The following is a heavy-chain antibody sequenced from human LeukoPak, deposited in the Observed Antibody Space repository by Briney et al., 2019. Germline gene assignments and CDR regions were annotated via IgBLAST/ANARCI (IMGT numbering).Heavy chain of an antibody. Sequence: GGSLRLSCAASGFTFSSYWMSWVRQAPGKGLEWVANIKQDGSEKYYVDSVKGRFTISRDNANNSLFLQMNRLRAEDTAVYYCARGRCYYDSSFAFDIWGQGTMVTVSS. CDR1: GFTFSSYW. V-gene: IGHV3-7*01. J-gene: IGHJ3*02. D-gene: IGHD3-22*01. CDR2: IKQDGSEK. CDR3: ARGRCYYDSSFAFDI.